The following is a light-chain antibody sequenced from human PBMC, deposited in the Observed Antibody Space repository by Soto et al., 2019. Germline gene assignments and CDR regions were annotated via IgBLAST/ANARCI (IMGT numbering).Light chain of an antibody. CDR1: QSILHSSNNKDY. J-gene: IGKJ1*01. CDR2: WAS. Sequence: DIVMTQSPDSLAVSLGERATINCKSSQSILHSSNNKDYLAWYQQKPGQPPKLLIYWASTRESGVPDRFSGSGSGTDFTLTISILQAEDVAVYYCQQYYSAPWTFGQGTKVENK. V-gene: IGKV4-1*01. CDR3: QQYYSAPWT.